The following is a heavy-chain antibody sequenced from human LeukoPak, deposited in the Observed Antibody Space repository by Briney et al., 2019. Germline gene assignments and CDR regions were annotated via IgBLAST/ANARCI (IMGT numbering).Heavy chain of an antibody. CDR1: GGSISSSSYY. J-gene: IGHJ4*02. CDR3: ARYKGLYFDY. Sequence: KPSETLSLTCTVSGGSISSSSYYWGWIRQPPGKGLEWIGSIYYSGSTYYNPSLKSRVTISVDRSKNQFSLKLSSVTAADTAVYYCARYKGLYFDYWGQGTLVTVSS. D-gene: IGHD1-14*01. V-gene: IGHV4-39*07. CDR2: IYYSGST.